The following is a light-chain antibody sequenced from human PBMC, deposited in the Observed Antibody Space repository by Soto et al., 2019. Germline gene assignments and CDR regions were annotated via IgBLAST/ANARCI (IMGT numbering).Light chain of an antibody. J-gene: IGLJ2*01. CDR3: CSYAGYINFVV. Sequence: QSALTQPASVSGSPGQSITISCTGSNSDVGSYNLVSWYQQHPGKAPKVIIFEVNKRPSGVSNRFSGSKSGYTASLTISGIQAEDEADYYCCSYAGYINFVVFGGGTKVTVL. CDR1: NSDVGSYNL. CDR2: EVN. V-gene: IGLV2-23*02.